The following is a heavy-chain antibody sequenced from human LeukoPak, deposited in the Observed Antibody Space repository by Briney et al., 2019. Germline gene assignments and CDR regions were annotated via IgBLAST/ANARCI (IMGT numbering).Heavy chain of an antibody. Sequence: PGGSLSLSCAASGFTFSSYGMHWVRQAPGKGLEWLGVIAHDGSMKYYADSVKGRLTLSRDNPKNTLYLQINSLRDDDTAVYYCAKEPLEYTSGWYFYDWGQGTLVTVSS. CDR3: AKEPLEYTSGWYFYD. CDR2: IAHDGSMK. J-gene: IGHJ4*02. V-gene: IGHV3-30*18. D-gene: IGHD6-19*01. CDR1: GFTFSSYG.